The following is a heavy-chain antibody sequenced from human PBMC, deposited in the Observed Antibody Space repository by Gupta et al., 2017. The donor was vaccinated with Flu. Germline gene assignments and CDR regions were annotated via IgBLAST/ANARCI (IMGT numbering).Heavy chain of an antibody. CDR1: YTFTGYY. V-gene: IGHV1-2*02. CDR2: IYPNTGGT. J-gene: IGHJ4*02. CDR3: ASISGSCRNDY. D-gene: IGHD1-26*01. Sequence: YTFTGYYLHWVRQAPGQGLEWMGWIYPNTGGTNYAQKFQGRVTMTRDTSITTVYMELSRLRSDDTAVYYCASISGSCRNDYWGQGTLVTVSS.